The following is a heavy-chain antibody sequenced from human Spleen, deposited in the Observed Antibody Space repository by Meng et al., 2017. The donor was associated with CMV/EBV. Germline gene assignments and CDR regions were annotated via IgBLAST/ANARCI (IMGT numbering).Heavy chain of an antibody. CDR3: ARHMNPEY. V-gene: IGHV3-66*02. CDR2: MYGDGST. J-gene: IGHJ4*02. CDR1: GFSVSSDY. Sequence: GESLKISCAASGFSVSSDYMSWVRQAPRKGPEWVSVMYGDGSTYYVDSVKGRFTISRDNSKNTLYLQMNSLRVEDTAVYYCARHMNPEYWGQGTLVTVSS. D-gene: IGHD2-21*01.